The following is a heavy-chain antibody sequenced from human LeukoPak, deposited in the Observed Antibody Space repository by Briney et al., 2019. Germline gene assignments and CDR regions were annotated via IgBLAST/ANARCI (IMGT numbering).Heavy chain of an antibody. V-gene: IGHV4-38-2*02. CDR3: AREGWFGLYYYYYMDV. Sequence: SETLSLTCTVSGYSISSGYYWGWIRPPPGKGLEWIGSIYHSGSTYYNPSLKSRVTISVDTSKNQFSLKLSSVTAADTAVYYCAREGWFGLYYYYYMDVWGKGTTVTVSS. D-gene: IGHD3-10*01. CDR1: GYSISSGYY. CDR2: IYHSGST. J-gene: IGHJ6*03.